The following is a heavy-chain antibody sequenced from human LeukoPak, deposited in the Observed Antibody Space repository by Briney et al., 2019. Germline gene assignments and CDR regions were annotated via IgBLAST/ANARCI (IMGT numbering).Heavy chain of an antibody. D-gene: IGHD5-12*01. CDR3: ARGRYSGTTYYFDY. CDR1: GFTFSNFW. Sequence: PGGSLRLSCAASGFTFSNFWMHWVRHAPGKGLVWVALIYGDGSFTRYADSVKGRFTISRDNAKNSLYLQMNSLRAEDTAMYYCARGRYSGTTYYFDYWGQGTLVTVSS. V-gene: IGHV3-74*01. J-gene: IGHJ4*02. CDR2: IYGDGSFT.